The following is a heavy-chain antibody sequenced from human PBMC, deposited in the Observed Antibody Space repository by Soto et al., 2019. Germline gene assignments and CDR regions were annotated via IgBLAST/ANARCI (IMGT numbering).Heavy chain of an antibody. CDR1: GFTFSSYA. CDR2: ISGSGGST. V-gene: IGHV3-23*01. Sequence: GGPLRLSCAASGFTFSSYAMSWVRQAPGKGLEWVSAISGSGGSTYYADSVKGRFTISRDNSKNTLYLQMNSLRAEDTAVYYCAKEVFRYCTNGVCYTKYLRFDYWGQGTLVTVSS. J-gene: IGHJ4*02. D-gene: IGHD2-8*01. CDR3: AKEVFRYCTNGVCYTKYLRFDY.